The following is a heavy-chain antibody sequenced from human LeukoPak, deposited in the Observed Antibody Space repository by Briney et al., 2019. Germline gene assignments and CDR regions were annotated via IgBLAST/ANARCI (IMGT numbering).Heavy chain of an antibody. Sequence: SETLSLTCTISGGSISHFLWSWIRQPPGKGLEWIGYIYYSGSTKYNPSLKSRVAISIDTSKNQFSLKLSSVTAADTAVYSCARGNSYGYFDYWGQGTLVTVSS. CDR1: GGSISHFL. J-gene: IGHJ4*02. CDR3: ARGNSYGYFDY. D-gene: IGHD5-18*01. V-gene: IGHV4-59*01. CDR2: IYYSGST.